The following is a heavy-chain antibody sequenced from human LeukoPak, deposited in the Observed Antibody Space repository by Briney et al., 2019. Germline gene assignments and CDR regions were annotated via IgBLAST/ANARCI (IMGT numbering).Heavy chain of an antibody. Sequence: GGSLRLSCAASGFIFSSYSMNWVRQAPGKGLEWVSCISSSSVSYMYYADSVKGRFTISRDNAKNSLYLQMNSLRAEDTAVYYCARVPYDSNGYPPFYFDSWGQGTLVTVSS. CDR2: ISSSSVSYM. CDR3: ARVPYDSNGYPPFYFDS. J-gene: IGHJ4*02. V-gene: IGHV3-21*01. D-gene: IGHD3-22*01. CDR1: GFIFSSYS.